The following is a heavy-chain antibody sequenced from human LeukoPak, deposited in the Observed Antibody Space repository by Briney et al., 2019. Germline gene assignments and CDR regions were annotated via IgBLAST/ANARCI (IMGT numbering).Heavy chain of an antibody. D-gene: IGHD3-10*01. Sequence: SETLSLTCAVYGGSFSGYYWSWIRQPPGKGLEWIGEINHSGSTNYNPSLKSRVTISVDTSKNQFSLKLSSVTAADTAVYYCARDSGTTGEVKFDPWGQGALVTVSS. CDR1: GGSFSGYY. CDR2: INHSGST. J-gene: IGHJ5*02. V-gene: IGHV4-34*01. CDR3: ARDSGTTGEVKFDP.